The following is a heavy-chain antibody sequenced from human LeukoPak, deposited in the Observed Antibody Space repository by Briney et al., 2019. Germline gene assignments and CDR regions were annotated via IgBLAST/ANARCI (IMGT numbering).Heavy chain of an antibody. CDR1: GYTFTGYY. Sequence: GASVKVSYKASGYTFTGYYMHWVRQAPGQGLEWVGWINPNRGCSNYAQKLQGRVTMTRDTSISTAYMELSRLRSDDTAVYYCARPREMATTDFDYWGQGTLFTVSS. CDR2: INPNRGCS. D-gene: IGHD5-24*01. CDR3: ARPREMATTDFDY. V-gene: IGHV1-2*02. J-gene: IGHJ4*02.